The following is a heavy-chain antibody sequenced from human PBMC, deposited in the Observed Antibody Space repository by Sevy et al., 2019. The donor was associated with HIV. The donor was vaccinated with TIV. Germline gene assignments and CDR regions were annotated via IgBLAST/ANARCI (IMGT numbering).Heavy chain of an antibody. CDR1: GFTFSYSG. D-gene: IGHD3-16*01. CDR2: IQFDGSSQ. V-gene: IGHV3-30*02. CDR3: GKDPGGVCFGGFEY. Sequence: GGSLRLSCGASGFTFSYSGMHWVRQAPGKGLEWVAFIQFDGSSQYYADSVKGRFTIVRDNSKKTLYLEMNSLTTDDTAGDFLGKDPGGVCFGGFEYWGQGALVTVSS. J-gene: IGHJ4*02.